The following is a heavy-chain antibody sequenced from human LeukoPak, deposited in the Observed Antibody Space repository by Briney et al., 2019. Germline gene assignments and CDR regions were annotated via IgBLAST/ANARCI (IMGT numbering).Heavy chain of an antibody. CDR1: GFTLSSYS. Sequence: PGGSLRLSCAASGFTLSSYSMYWVRQAPGKGLEWVSSISSSSSYIYYADSVKGRFTIPRDNAKNSLDLQMNSLRAEDTAVYYCARGYSGSYLPDYWGQGTLVTVSS. J-gene: IGHJ4*02. V-gene: IGHV3-21*01. CDR3: ARGYSGSYLPDY. D-gene: IGHD1-26*01. CDR2: ISSSSSYI.